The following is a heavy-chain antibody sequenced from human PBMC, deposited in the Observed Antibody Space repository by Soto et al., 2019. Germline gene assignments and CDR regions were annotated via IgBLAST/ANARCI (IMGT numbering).Heavy chain of an antibody. Sequence: GGSLRLSCAASGLTFSNYGMHWVRQATGAGLEWVALISYDGSNKNYADSVKGRFTISRDNSKNTLYLQMNSLRAEDTAVHYCAKTNLEWLSDLPSDFWGQGTMVTVSS. CDR2: ISYDGSNK. CDR3: AKTNLEWLSDLPSDF. CDR1: GLTFSNYG. J-gene: IGHJ3*01. V-gene: IGHV3-30*18. D-gene: IGHD3-3*01.